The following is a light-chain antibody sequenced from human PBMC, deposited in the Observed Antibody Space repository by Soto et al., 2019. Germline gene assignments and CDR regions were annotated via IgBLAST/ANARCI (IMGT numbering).Light chain of an antibody. CDR1: QGIYNY. CDR3: QQRSDWPIT. Sequence: EIVLTQSPATLSLSPGERATLSCRASQGIYNYLGWYQQKPGQVPRLLIYDVSERATGIPARFTGSGFGTDFTLTISSLETEDFAVYYCQQRSDWPITFSQGTRLEIK. V-gene: IGKV3-11*01. J-gene: IGKJ5*01. CDR2: DVS.